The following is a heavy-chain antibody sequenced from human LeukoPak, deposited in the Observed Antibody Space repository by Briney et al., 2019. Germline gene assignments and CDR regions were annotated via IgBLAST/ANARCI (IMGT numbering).Heavy chain of an antibody. J-gene: IGHJ4*02. CDR2: ISYDGSNK. Sequence: GGSLRLSCAASGFTFSNFGIHWVRQTPGKGLEWVAVISYDGSNKYYADSVKGRFTISRDNAKNTLYLQMNSLRAEDTAVYYCARDYHYDFWSGYTTTDYWGQGTLVTVSS. CDR1: GFTFSNFG. D-gene: IGHD3-3*01. V-gene: IGHV3-30*03. CDR3: ARDYHYDFWSGYTTTDY.